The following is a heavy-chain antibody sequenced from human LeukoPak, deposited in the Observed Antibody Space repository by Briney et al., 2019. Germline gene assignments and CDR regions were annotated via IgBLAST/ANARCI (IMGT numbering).Heavy chain of an antibody. D-gene: IGHD1-7*01. J-gene: IGHJ4*02. V-gene: IGHV6-1*01. Sequence: SQTLSLTCVVSGDSVPGGGVGWHWIRQSPSRGLEWLGKTYYWSKWYYDYAISVKSRITIKPDTSRNQFSLQLDSVTPDDTAMYFCARSKNYAFDFWGPGVLVTVSS. CDR1: GDSVPGGGVG. CDR3: ARSKNYAFDF. CDR2: TYYWSKWYY.